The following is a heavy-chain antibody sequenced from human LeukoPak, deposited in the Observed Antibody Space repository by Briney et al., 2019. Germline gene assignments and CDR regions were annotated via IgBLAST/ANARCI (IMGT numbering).Heavy chain of an antibody. D-gene: IGHD4-17*01. V-gene: IGHV4-39*07. Sequence: SETLSLTRTASGGSISSSSYYWGWIRQPPGKGLEWIGSIYDSGSTYYNPSLKSRVTISVDTSKNQFSLKLSSVTAADTAVYYCARVGRMTTVTGSTALHFDYWGQGTLVTVSS. CDR2: IYDSGST. J-gene: IGHJ4*02. CDR3: ARVGRMTTVTGSTALHFDY. CDR1: GGSISSSSYY.